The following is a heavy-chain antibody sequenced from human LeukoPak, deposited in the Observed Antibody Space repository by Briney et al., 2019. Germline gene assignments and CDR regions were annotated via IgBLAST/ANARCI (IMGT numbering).Heavy chain of an antibody. CDR3: AKAGSSGYRYYFDY. CDR1: GFTFSSYA. V-gene: IGHV3-23*01. Sequence: PGGSLRLSCGASGFTFSSYAMSWVRQAPGKGLEWVSAISSSGGLAYYADSVKGRFTMSRANSETTLFLQMNSLRADDTALYYCAKAGSSGYRYYFDYWGQGILVTVSS. CDR2: ISSSGGLA. J-gene: IGHJ4*02. D-gene: IGHD3-22*01.